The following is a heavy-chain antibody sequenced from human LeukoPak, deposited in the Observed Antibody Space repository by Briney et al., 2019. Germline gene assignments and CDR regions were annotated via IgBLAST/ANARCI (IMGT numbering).Heavy chain of an antibody. CDR3: ARDRGLRLEKHYYYYMDV. J-gene: IGHJ6*03. V-gene: IGHV3-48*03. D-gene: IGHD3-16*01. Sequence: GGSLRLSCAASGFTFSSYEMNWVRQAPGKGLEWVSFISSSGSSIYYADAVKGRFSISRDNAKNSLFLQMNSLRAEDTAVYYCARDRGLRLEKHYYYYMDVWGKGTTVTVSS. CDR2: ISSSGSSI. CDR1: GFTFSSYE.